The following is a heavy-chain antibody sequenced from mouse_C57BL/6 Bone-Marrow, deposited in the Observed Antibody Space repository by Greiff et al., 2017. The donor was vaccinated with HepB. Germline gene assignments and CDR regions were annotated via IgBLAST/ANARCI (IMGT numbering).Heavy chain of an antibody. CDR3: ASYGGSYYWYFDV. CDR2: IDPNSGGT. Sequence: QVQLQQPGAELVKPGASVKLSCKASGYTFTSYWMHWVKQRPGRGLEWIRRIDPNSGGTKYNEKFKSKATLTVDKPSSTAYMQLSSLTSEDSAVYYCASYGGSYYWYFDVWGTGTTVTVSS. CDR1: GYTFTSYW. D-gene: IGHD1-1*01. J-gene: IGHJ1*03. V-gene: IGHV1-72*01.